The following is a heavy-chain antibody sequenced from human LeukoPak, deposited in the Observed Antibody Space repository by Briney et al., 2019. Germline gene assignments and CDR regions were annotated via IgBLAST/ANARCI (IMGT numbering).Heavy chain of an antibody. CDR2: IYTSGST. Sequence: SQTLSLTCTVSGNSISSGDNYWSWIRQPAGKGLEWIGRIYTSGSTNYNPSLKSRVTISGDTSKNQFSLRLSSVTAADTAVYYCARASYSYDINGWVLFDYWGQGTLVTVSS. J-gene: IGHJ4*02. V-gene: IGHV4-61*02. CDR1: GNSISSGDNY. CDR3: ARASYSYDINGWVLFDY. D-gene: IGHD3-22*01.